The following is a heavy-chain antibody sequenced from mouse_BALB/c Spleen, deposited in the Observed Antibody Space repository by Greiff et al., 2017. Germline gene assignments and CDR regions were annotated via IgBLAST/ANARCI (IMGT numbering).Heavy chain of an antibody. Sequence: VHVKQSGPELVKPGASVKMSCKASGYTFTSYVMHWVKQKPGQGLEWIGYINPYNDGTKYNEKFKGKATLTSDKSSSTAYMELSSLTSEDSAVYYCARLGGYYVFAYWGQGTLVTVSA. CDR2: INPYNDGT. V-gene: IGHV1-14*01. CDR1: GYTFTSYV. J-gene: IGHJ3*01. CDR3: ARLGGYYVFAY. D-gene: IGHD2-3*01.